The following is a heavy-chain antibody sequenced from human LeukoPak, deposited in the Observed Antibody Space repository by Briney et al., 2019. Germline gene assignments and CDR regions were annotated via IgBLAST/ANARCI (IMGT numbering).Heavy chain of an antibody. CDR3: AKSGARWSHFDS. CDR1: GFTFVNYA. CDR2: IYNTGDYT. V-gene: IGHV3-23*05. D-gene: IGHD3-3*01. J-gene: IGHJ4*02. Sequence: GGSLRLSCAASGFTFVNYAMNWVRQARGKGLEGVADIYNTGDYTYYAHSVRGRFTISRDNSKNTLYLQMDSLRDEDTALYYCAKSGARWSHFDSWGQGALVTVSS.